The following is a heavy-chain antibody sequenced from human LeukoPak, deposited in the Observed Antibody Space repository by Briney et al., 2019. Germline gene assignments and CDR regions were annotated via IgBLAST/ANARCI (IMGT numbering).Heavy chain of an antibody. J-gene: IGHJ6*04. CDR3: SRGNPYYHGMDV. Sequence: ASETLSLTCTVSGGSISGYYWNWIRQPPGKGLEWIAYTYYSGSTSYNPSLKSRVTISVDTSKSQFSLKLSSVTAADTAVYYCSRGNPYYHGMDVWGKGTTVTVSS. CDR1: GGSISGYY. CDR2: TYYSGST. V-gene: IGHV4-59*01.